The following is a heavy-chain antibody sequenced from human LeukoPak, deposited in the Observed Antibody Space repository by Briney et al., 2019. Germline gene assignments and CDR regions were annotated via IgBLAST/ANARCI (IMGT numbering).Heavy chain of an antibody. D-gene: IGHD2-15*01. CDR2: TKQDGSEK. Sequence: GGSLRLSCAASGFTFSRYWMTWVRQAPGKGLEWVANTKQDGSEKYYVDSVKGRFTISRDNAKKSLYLQMNSLRAEDTAVYYCARDGGTAGEFDYWGQGTLVTVSS. J-gene: IGHJ4*02. CDR1: GFTFSRYW. V-gene: IGHV3-7*05. CDR3: ARDGGTAGEFDY.